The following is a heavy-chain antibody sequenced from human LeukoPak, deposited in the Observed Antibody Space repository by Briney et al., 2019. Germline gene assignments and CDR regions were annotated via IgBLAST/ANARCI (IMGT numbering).Heavy chain of an antibody. CDR1: GGSFSGYY. D-gene: IGHD3/OR15-3a*01. CDR2: INHSGST. CDR3: ARDYSTGYPSFDY. J-gene: IGHJ4*02. V-gene: IGHV4-34*01. Sequence: SETLSLTCAVYGGSFSGYYWSWIRQPPGKGLEWIGEINHSGSTNYNPSLKSRVTISVDTSKNQFSLKLSSVTAADTAVYYCARDYSTGYPSFDYWGQGTLVTVSS.